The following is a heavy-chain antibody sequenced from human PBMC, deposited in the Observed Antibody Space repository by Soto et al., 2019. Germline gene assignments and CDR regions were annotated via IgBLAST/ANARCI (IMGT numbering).Heavy chain of an antibody. CDR3: VSIPAP. CDR2: IYHSGST. Sequence: QLQLQESGSGLVKPSQTLSLTCAVSGGSITSGGYSMSWIRQPPGRGLEWIGYIYHSGSTYYNMSLKSRVTISVDWSTNQFSLRLSSVTAAATAGYWCVSIPAPWGQGTLCSVSS. D-gene: IGHD2-21*01. V-gene: IGHV4-30-2*01. J-gene: IGHJ5*02. CDR1: GGSITSGGYS.